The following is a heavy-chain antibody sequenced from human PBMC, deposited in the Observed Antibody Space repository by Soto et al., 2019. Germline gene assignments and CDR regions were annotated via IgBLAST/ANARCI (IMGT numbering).Heavy chain of an antibody. CDR2: ISSDGSNK. J-gene: IGHJ4*02. CDR1: GFTFSNYG. Sequence: QVQLVESGGGVVQPGRSLRVSCAASGFTFSNYGMHWFRQAPGKGLEWVALISSDGSNKYYADSVKCRFSFSRDNSKNTLYLQVHSLRPEDTAVYYCARDRGWNCDYWGQGTLVTVSS. D-gene: IGHD1-7*01. V-gene: IGHV3-30*03. CDR3: ARDRGWNCDY.